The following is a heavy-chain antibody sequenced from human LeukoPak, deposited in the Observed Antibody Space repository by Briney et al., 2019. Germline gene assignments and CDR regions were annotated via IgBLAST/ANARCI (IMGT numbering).Heavy chain of an antibody. J-gene: IGHJ6*03. Sequence: SETLSLTCTVSGGSISSNSYYWGWIRQPPGKGLEWIGSIYYSGSTYYNPSLKSRVTISVDTSKNQFSLKLSSVTAADTAVYYCARRYSGYDTFYYYYYYMDVWGKGTTVTISS. CDR1: GGSISSNSYY. CDR2: IYYSGST. V-gene: IGHV4-39*07. CDR3: ARRYSGYDTFYYYYYYMDV. D-gene: IGHD5-12*01.